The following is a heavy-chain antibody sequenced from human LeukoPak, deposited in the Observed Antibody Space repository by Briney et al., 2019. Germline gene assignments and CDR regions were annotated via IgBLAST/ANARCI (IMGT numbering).Heavy chain of an antibody. Sequence: SETLSLTCTVSGASINSYYWSWIRQPPGKGLEWIGYIYSSGSTNHNPSLKSRVTISVDTSKNQFSLKLSSVTAADTAVYYCARARTGYCSSTSCYDYYYYYMDVWGKGTTVTVSS. D-gene: IGHD2-2*01. CDR1: GASINSYY. CDR2: IYSSGST. CDR3: ARARTGYCSSTSCYDYYYYYMDV. J-gene: IGHJ6*03. V-gene: IGHV4-59*01.